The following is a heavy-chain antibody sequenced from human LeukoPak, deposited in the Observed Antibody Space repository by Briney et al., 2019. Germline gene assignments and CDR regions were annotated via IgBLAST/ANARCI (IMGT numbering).Heavy chain of an antibody. J-gene: IGHJ5*02. CDR3: ARASTMVRGVIGTNWFDP. Sequence: SQTLSLTCTVSGGSISSGDYYWSWIRQPPGEGLEWIGYIYYSGSTYYNPSLKSRVTISVDTSKNQFSLKLSSVTAADTAVYYCARASTMVRGVIGTNWFDPWGQGTLVTVSS. D-gene: IGHD3-10*01. CDR1: GGSISSGDYY. CDR2: IYYSGST. V-gene: IGHV4-30-4*08.